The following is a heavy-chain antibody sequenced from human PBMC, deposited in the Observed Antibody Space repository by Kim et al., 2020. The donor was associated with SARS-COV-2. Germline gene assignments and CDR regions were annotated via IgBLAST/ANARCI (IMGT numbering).Heavy chain of an antibody. D-gene: IGHD3-22*01. V-gene: IGHV3-11*05. Sequence: KGLFTISRDKAKNSLYLQMSSMRAEDTAVYYCARDQIAGYYDSSGYYDYWGQGTLVTVSS. CDR3: ARDQIAGYYDSSGYYDY. J-gene: IGHJ4*02.